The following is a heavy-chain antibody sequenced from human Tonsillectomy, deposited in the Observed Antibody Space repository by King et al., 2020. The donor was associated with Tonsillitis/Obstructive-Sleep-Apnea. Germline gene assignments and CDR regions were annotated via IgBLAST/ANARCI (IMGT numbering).Heavy chain of an antibody. D-gene: IGHD2-15*01. Sequence: VQLVESGGGLVQPGGCLRLSCAASGFTFSSYWMHWVRQTPGKGLVWVSRINSDGSSTSYADAVKGRFTISRDNAKNTLYLQMNSLRAEDTAVYYCARGRWGGTRRSPNIVVVVAATKSWFDPWGQGTLVTVSS. CDR2: INSDGSST. J-gene: IGHJ5*02. CDR1: GFTFSSYW. CDR3: ARGRWGGTRRSPNIVVVVAATKSWFDP. V-gene: IGHV3-74*01.